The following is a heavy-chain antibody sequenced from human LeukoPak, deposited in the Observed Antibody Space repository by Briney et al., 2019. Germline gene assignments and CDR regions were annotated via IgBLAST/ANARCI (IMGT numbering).Heavy chain of an antibody. D-gene: IGHD6-19*01. Sequence: PGGSLRLSCAASGFTFSSYAMSWVRQAPGKGLEWVSYISSSGSTIYYADSVKGRFTISRDNAKNSLYLQMNSLRAEDTAVYYCARDPQSGWYGSWFDPWGQGTLVTVSS. V-gene: IGHV3-48*03. CDR1: GFTFSSYA. J-gene: IGHJ5*02. CDR2: ISSSGSTI. CDR3: ARDPQSGWYGSWFDP.